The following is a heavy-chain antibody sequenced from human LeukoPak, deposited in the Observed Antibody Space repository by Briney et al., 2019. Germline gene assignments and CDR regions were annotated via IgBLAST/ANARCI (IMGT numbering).Heavy chain of an antibody. J-gene: IGHJ4*02. CDR3: ARQGPTTVVIQRIDY. CDR2: IYYSGST. V-gene: IGHV4-39*01. Sequence: PSETLSLTCTVSGGSISSSSYCWGWIRQPPGKGLEWIGSIYYSGSTYYNPSLKSRVTISVDTSKNQFSLKLSSVTAADTAVYYCARQGPTTVVIQRIDYWGQGTLVTVSS. D-gene: IGHD4-17*01. CDR1: GGSISSSSYC.